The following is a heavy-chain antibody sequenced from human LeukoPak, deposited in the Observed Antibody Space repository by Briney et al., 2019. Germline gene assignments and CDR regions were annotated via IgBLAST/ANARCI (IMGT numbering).Heavy chain of an antibody. CDR2: IYSGGST. V-gene: IGHV3-53*01. D-gene: IGHD3-3*01. J-gene: IGHJ4*02. CDR3: ARGFTRAFDY. CDR1: GFTVSSNY. Sequence: GGSLRLSCAASGFTVSSNYMSWVRQAPGKGLEWVSVIYSGGSTYYADSVKGRFTISSDNPKNTLYLQMNSLRAEDTAVYYCARGFTRAFDYWGQGTLVTVSS.